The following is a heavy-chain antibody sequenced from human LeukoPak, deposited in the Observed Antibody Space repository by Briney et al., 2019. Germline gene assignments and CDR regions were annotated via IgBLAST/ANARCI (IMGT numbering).Heavy chain of an antibody. J-gene: IGHJ4*02. D-gene: IGHD6-13*01. CDR3: ARDPRVWGERGAAARGYYFDY. Sequence: GSLRLSCAASGFTFSSYWMSWIRQPAGKGLEWIGRIYTSGSTNYNPSLKSRVTMSVDTSKNQFSLKLSSVTAADTAVYYCARDPRVWGERGAAARGYYFDYWGQGTLVTVSS. CDR1: GFTFSSYW. CDR2: IYTSGST. V-gene: IGHV4-4*07.